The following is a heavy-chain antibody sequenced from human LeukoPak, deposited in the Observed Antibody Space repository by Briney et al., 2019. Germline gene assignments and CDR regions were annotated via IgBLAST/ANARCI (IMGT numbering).Heavy chain of an antibody. Sequence: ASVKVSCKASGGTFSSYAISWVRQAPGQGLEWMGGIIPIFGTANYAQKFQGRVTITADESTSTAYMELSSLRSEDTAAYYCARMDIVVVPAASHYGMDVWGKGTTVTVSS. J-gene: IGHJ6*04. CDR2: IIPIFGTA. CDR1: GGTFSSYA. CDR3: ARMDIVVVPAASHYGMDV. V-gene: IGHV1-69*13. D-gene: IGHD2-2*03.